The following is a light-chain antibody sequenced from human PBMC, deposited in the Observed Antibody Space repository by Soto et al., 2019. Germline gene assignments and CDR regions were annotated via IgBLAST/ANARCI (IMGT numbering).Light chain of an antibody. CDR2: GNS. V-gene: IGLV1-40*01. J-gene: IGLJ1*01. CDR3: QSYDSSLSANYV. Sequence: QSVLTQPPSVSGAPGQRVTISCTGSSSNIGAGYDVHWYQQLPGTAPKLLIYGNSNRPSGVPDRFSGSKSGTSASLAITGIQAEDEADYYCQSYDSSLSANYVFGTGTKLTVL. CDR1: SSNIGAGYD.